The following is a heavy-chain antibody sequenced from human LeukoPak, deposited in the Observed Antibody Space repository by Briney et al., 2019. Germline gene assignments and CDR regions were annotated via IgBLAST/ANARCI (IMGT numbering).Heavy chain of an antibody. D-gene: IGHD5-18*01. V-gene: IGHV3-23*01. J-gene: IGHJ4*02. CDR3: ARDYGDTAMFKLDILYFDY. Sequence: PAGSLRLSCAASGFTFSSYAMSWVRQAPGKGLEWVSAISGSGGSTYYADSVKGRFTISRDNSKNTLYLQMNSLRAEDTAVYYCARDYGDTAMFKLDILYFDYWGQGTLVTVSS. CDR2: ISGSGGST. CDR1: GFTFSSYA.